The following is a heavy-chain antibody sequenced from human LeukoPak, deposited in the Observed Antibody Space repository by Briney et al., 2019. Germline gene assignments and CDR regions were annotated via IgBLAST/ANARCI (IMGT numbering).Heavy chain of an antibody. V-gene: IGHV3-21*01. CDR3: ARAFAGGYNSSPFDY. J-gene: IGHJ4*02. Sequence: GGSLRLSCAASGFTFSSYSMNWVRQAPGKGLEWVSSISSSSSYIYYADSVKGRFTISRDNAKNSLYLQMNSLRAEDTAVYYCARAFAGGYNSSPFDYWGQGTLVTVSS. CDR1: GFTFSSYS. D-gene: IGHD5-24*01. CDR2: ISSSSSYI.